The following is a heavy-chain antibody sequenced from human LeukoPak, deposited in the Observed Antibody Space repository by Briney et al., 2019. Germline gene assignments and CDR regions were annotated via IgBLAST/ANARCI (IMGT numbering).Heavy chain of an antibody. CDR3: ARPRPYRYCSSTSCYAAIDY. V-gene: IGHV1-18*01. Sequence: GASVTVSCKASGYTFTSYGISWVRQAPGQGLEWMGWINAYNGNTNYAQKLQGRVTMTTDTSTSTAYMELRSLRSDDTAVYYCARPRPYRYCSSTSCYAAIDYWGQGTLVTVSS. J-gene: IGHJ4*02. CDR1: GYTFTSYG. CDR2: INAYNGNT. D-gene: IGHD2-2*01.